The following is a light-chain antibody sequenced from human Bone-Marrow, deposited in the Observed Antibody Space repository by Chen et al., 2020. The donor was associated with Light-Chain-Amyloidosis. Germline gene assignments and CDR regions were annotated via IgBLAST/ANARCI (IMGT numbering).Light chain of an antibody. Sequence: QSALTQPRSVSGSPGQSVTIACTGTSTDVGGYKYVSWYQQHPGRAPKLMIYDVSKRPSGVPDRFSGSQSGNTASLTISGLQAEDEADYYCSSYAGMYTYVFGTGTEVTVL. CDR1: STDVGGYKY. CDR2: DVS. J-gene: IGLJ1*01. CDR3: SSYAGMYTYV. V-gene: IGLV2-11*01.